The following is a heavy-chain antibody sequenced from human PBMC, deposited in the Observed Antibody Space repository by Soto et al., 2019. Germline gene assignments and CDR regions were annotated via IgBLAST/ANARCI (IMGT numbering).Heavy chain of an antibody. J-gene: IGHJ4*02. D-gene: IGHD4-17*01. Sequence: LCITCTVSCGSLSIYYWSWIRQPPGKGLEWIGYIYYSGSTNYNPSLKSRVTISVDTSKNQFSLKLSSVTAADTAVYYCASFRGDFLYDYWGQGTLGTFSS. CDR3: ASFRGDFLYDY. CDR2: IYYSGST. V-gene: IGHV4-59*01. CDR1: CGSLSIYY.